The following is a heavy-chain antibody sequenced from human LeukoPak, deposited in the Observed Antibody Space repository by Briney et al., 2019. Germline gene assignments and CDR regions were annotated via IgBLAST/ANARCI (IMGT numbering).Heavy chain of an antibody. CDR2: ITSSSSSM. D-gene: IGHD7-27*01. CDR1: GFTFSSYW. Sequence: GGSLRLSCAASGFTFSSYWMHWVRQAPGKGLEWVSSITSSSSSMYSADSVKGRLTISRDNAKNSLYLQMNSLRAEDTAVYYCARDLAWGGYWGQGTLVTVSS. V-gene: IGHV3-21*01. J-gene: IGHJ4*02. CDR3: ARDLAWGGY.